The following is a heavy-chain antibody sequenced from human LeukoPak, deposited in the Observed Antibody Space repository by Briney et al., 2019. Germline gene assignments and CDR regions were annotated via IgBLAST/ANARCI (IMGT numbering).Heavy chain of an antibody. D-gene: IGHD3-22*01. CDR3: ARDGYYSNDYYYYMDV. Sequence: GASVKVSCKASGYTFTGYYMHWVRQAPGQGLEWMGWINPNSGGTNYAQKFQGRVTMTRDTSISTAYMELSGLRSDDTAVYYCARDGYYSNDYYYYMDVWGKGTTVTVSS. J-gene: IGHJ6*03. CDR1: GYTFTGYY. V-gene: IGHV1-2*02. CDR2: INPNSGGT.